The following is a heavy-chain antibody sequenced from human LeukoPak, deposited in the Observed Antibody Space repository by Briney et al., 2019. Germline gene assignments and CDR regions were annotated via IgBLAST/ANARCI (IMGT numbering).Heavy chain of an antibody. Sequence: PGGSLRLSCAASGFTFTGSAMHWVRQASGEGREWVGRIRSKANSYTTAYAASVKGRFTISRDDSKHTAYLQMNSLKTEDTAVYYCTRLVDTATWGQGTLVTVSS. CDR1: GFTFTGSA. D-gene: IGHD5-18*01. J-gene: IGHJ4*02. CDR3: TRLVDTAT. V-gene: IGHV3-73*01. CDR2: IRSKANSYTT.